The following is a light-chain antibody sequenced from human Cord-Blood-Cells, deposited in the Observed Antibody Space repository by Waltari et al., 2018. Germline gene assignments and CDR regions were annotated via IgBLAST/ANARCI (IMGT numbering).Light chain of an antibody. J-gene: IGLJ3*02. Sequence: SYELTQPSSVSVSPGQTARITCSGDVLAKKYARWFQQKPGQAPVLVSCKDRERPSGSPERWSGSSSGTTVTLTISGAQVEDEADDYCYSAADNNRGVFGGGTKLTVL. V-gene: IGLV3-27*01. CDR1: VLAKKY. CDR3: YSAADNNRGV. CDR2: KDR.